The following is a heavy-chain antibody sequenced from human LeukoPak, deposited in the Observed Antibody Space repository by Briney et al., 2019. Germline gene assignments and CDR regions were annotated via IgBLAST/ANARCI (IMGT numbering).Heavy chain of an antibody. V-gene: IGHV3-66*02. J-gene: IGHJ4*02. Sequence: GGSLRLSCAASGFTVSSNYMSWVRQAPGKGLEWVSVIYSGGNTYYADSVKGRFTISRDNSKNTLYLQLNSLRAEDTAVYYCARYDSSSWYLGKTQDWAQGTLVTVSS. D-gene: IGHD6-13*01. CDR1: GFTVSSNY. CDR2: IYSGGNT. CDR3: ARYDSSSWYLGKTQD.